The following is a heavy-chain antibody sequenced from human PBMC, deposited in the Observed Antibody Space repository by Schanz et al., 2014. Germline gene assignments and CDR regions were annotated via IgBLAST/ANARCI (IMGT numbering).Heavy chain of an antibody. CDR1: GFTFSTYA. V-gene: IGHV3-30-3*01. CDR3: AIIGVMVAVAGTRADY. Sequence: VQLLDSGGGLVQPGGSLRLSCAASGFTFSTYAMSWVRQAPGKGLEWVAVISYDGSNKYYADSVKGRFTISRDNSKNTLYLQMNTLRAEDTALYYCAIIGVMVAVAGTRADYWGQGTLVTVSS. J-gene: IGHJ4*02. D-gene: IGHD6-19*01. CDR2: ISYDGSNK.